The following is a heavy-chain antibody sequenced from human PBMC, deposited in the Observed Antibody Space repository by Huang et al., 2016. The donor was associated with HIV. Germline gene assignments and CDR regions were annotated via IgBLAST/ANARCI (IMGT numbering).Heavy chain of an antibody. CDR2: ICPADADT. CDR1: GYSFTNYW. CDR3: ARSEVLVTAVPFDH. D-gene: IGHD2-21*02. Sequence: EVQLVQSEAEVKKPGESLKISCRGSGYSFTNYWIGWVRQRPGEGLEGMGVICPADADTRYSPSFQGQVTFSADKSTRTAYLQWSSLQASDTAIYYCARSEVLVTAVPFDHWGQGTLVTVSS. V-gene: IGHV5-51*03. J-gene: IGHJ4*02.